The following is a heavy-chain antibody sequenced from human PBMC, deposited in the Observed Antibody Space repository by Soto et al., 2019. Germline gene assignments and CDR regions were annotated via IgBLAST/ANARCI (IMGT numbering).Heavy chain of an antibody. CDR3: ASRDPGTSVDY. D-gene: IGHD1-7*01. CDR2: IYRTGST. Sequence: SEPLALTCAVSGGSFTSNNWWTWVRQPPGQGLEWIGEIYRTGSTNYNPSLKSRVTISLDKSENQFSLKVTSLTAADTAVYYCASRDPGTSVDYWGQGTLVTVSS. CDR1: GGSFTSNNW. V-gene: IGHV4-4*02. J-gene: IGHJ4*02.